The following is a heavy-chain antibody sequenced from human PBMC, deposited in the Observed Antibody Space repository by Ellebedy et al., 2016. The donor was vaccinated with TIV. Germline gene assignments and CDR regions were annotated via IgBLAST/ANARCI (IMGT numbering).Heavy chain of an antibody. Sequence: GESLKISCAGSGFTFSFYWMSWVRQAPGKGLEWVSSISTTDGTHYADSVKGRFTISRDNPKNTLYLQMNSLRVEDTAVYYCATQLWNTEFWGQGTLVIVSS. CDR3: ATQLWNTEF. CDR2: ISTTDGT. J-gene: IGHJ4*02. D-gene: IGHD5-24*01. CDR1: GFTFSFYW. V-gene: IGHV3-23*01.